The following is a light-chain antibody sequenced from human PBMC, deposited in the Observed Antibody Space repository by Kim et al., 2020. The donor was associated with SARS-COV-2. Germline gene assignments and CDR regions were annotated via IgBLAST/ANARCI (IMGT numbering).Light chain of an antibody. CDR1: SLRSYY. V-gene: IGLV3-19*01. CDR2: GKN. CDR3: NSRDSSGNHLYV. J-gene: IGLJ1*01. Sequence: SSELTQDPAVSVALGQTVRITCQGDSLRSYYAGWYQQKPGQAPVLVIYGKNNRPSGIPDRFSGSSSGNTASLTITGAQAEDEADYYCNSRDSSGNHLYVF.